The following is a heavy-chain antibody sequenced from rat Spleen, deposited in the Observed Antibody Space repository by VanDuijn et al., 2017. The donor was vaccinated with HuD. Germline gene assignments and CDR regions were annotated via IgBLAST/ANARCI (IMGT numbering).Heavy chain of an antibody. V-gene: IGHV5-7*01. CDR1: GFTFNHYW. CDR3: ARLGAYYWYFDF. J-gene: IGHJ1*01. Sequence: EVQLVETGGGLVQPGGSLQLSCVASGFTFNHYWMTWIRQAPKKGLEWVTTISYDGSSTYYRDSVKGRFTISRDNAKNTQYLQMDSLRSEDTATYYCARLGAYYWYFDFWGPGTMVTVSS. D-gene: IGHD5-1*01. CDR2: ISYDGSST.